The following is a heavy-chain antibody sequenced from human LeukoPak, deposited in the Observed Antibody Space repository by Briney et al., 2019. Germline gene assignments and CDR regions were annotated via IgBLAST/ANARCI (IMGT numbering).Heavy chain of an antibody. J-gene: IGHJ4*02. CDR1: GFTFSSHD. Sequence: LTGGSLRLSCAASGFTFSSHDMHWVPQPTGKGLEWVSVIGTAGNTYYTDSVKGRFTISRENAKNSLYLQMDNLRAEDTAVYYCARSKSYSSGWTDFDCWGQGTLVTVSS. D-gene: IGHD6-19*01. V-gene: IGHV3-13*01. CDR2: IGTAGNT. CDR3: ARSKSYSSGWTDFDC.